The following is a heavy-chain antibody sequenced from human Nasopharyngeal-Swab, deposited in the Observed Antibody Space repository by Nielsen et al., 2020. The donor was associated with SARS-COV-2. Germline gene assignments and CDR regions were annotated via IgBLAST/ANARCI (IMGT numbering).Heavy chain of an antibody. D-gene: IGHD6-25*01. V-gene: IGHV3-9*01. CDR1: GFTFVDYA. J-gene: IGHJ4*02. Sequence: GGSLRLSCAASGFTFVDYAMHWVRQAPGKGLEWVSGISWNSGSIGYADSVKGRFTISRDNAKNSLYLQMNSLRAEDTALYYCAKVGYSSVDYWGQGTLVTVSS. CDR3: AKVGYSSVDY. CDR2: ISWNSGSI.